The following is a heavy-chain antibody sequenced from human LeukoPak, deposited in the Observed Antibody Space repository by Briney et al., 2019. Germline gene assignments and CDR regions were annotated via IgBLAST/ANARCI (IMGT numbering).Heavy chain of an antibody. V-gene: IGHV3-48*03. CDR2: TSRGGSDI. CDR1: GFTFSNHE. Sequence: GGSLRLSCTTSGFTFSNHEMNWVRQAPGKGLVWVAYTSRGGSDISYADSVKRRFTISTDNANSSLYLQMDSLRAEVTAVYFCVRARLIRLENFFDYWGQGTLVTVSS. D-gene: IGHD2-21*02. J-gene: IGHJ4*02. CDR3: VRARLIRLENFFDY.